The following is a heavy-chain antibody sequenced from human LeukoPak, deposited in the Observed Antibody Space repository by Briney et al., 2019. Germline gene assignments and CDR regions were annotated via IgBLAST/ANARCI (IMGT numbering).Heavy chain of an antibody. V-gene: IGHV4-59*01. CDR3: ARGNGGIAVADTSAFDI. Sequence: SETLSLTCTVSGGSISSYYWSWIRQPPGKGLEWIGYINYSRSTNYNPSLKSRVTISVDTSKNQFSLKLSSVTAADTAVYYCARGNGGIAVADTSAFDIWGQGTMVTVSS. CDR2: INYSRST. CDR1: GGSISSYY. D-gene: IGHD6-19*01. J-gene: IGHJ3*02.